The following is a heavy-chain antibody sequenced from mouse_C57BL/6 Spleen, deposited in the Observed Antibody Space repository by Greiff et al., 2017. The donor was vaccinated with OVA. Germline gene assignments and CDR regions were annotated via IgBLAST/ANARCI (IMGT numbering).Heavy chain of an antibody. CDR2: INYDGSST. CDR3: ARAGYGSSLWYFDV. D-gene: IGHD1-1*01. Sequence: EVKLVESEGGLVQPGSSMKLSCTASGFTFSDYYMAWVRQVPEKGLEWVANINYDGSSTYYLDSLKSRFIISRDNAKNILYLQMSSLKSEDTATYYCARAGYGSSLWYFDVWGTGTTVTVSS. CDR1: GFTFSDYY. J-gene: IGHJ1*03. V-gene: IGHV5-16*01.